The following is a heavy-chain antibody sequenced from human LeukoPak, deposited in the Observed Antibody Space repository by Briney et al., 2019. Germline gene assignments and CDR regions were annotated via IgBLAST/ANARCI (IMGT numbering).Heavy chain of an antibody. CDR2: INPNSGGT. D-gene: IGHD2-15*01. Sequence: ASVKVSCKASGYTFTGYYMHWVRPAPGQGLEWMGWINPNSGGTNYAQKFQGRVTMTRDTSISTAYMELSRLRSDDTAVYYCARWERAVVAATDYWGQGTLVTVSS. CDR1: GYTFTGYY. J-gene: IGHJ4*02. V-gene: IGHV1-2*02. CDR3: ARWERAVVAATDY.